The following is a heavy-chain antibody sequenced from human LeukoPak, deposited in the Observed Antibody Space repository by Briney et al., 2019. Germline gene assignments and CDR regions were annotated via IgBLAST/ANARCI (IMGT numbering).Heavy chain of an antibody. V-gene: IGHV3-74*01. J-gene: IGHJ4*02. CDR1: GFIFKDYG. CDR2: INSDGSDT. CDR3: TRAGSSWYEKDY. D-gene: IGHD6-13*01. Sequence: GTSLRLSCAASGFIFKDYGMHWVRQAPGKGLVWISRINSDGSDTTYADSVKGRFTISRDNAKNTLYLQMNSLKTEDTAVYYCTRAGSSWYEKDYWGQGTLVTVSS.